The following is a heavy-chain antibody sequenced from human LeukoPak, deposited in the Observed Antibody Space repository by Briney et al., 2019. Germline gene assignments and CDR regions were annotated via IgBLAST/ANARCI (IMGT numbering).Heavy chain of an antibody. CDR3: ARAHQYYYDSSGYGMDV. D-gene: IGHD3-22*01. J-gene: IGHJ6*02. Sequence: SETLSLTCTVSGGSISSYYWSLIRQPPRKGLEWIGYIYYSGSTNYNPSLKSRVTISVDTSKNQFSLKLSSVTAADTAVYYCARAHQYYYDSSGYGMDVWGQGTTVTVSS. CDR2: IYYSGST. CDR1: GGSISSYY. V-gene: IGHV4-59*01.